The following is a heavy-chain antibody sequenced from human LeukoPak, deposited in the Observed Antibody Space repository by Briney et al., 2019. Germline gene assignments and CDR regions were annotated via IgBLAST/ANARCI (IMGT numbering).Heavy chain of an antibody. CDR3: AKDLRSTLWLPY. V-gene: IGHV3-23*01. D-gene: IGHD3-10*01. CDR2: ISGSGGST. J-gene: IGHJ4*02. CDR1: GFTFSSYG. Sequence: GGSLRLSCAASGFTFSSYGMSWVRQAPGKGLEWVSVISGSGGSTYYADSVKGRFTISRDNSKNTLYLQMNSLRAEDTAVYYCAKDLRSTLWLPYWGQGTLVTVSS.